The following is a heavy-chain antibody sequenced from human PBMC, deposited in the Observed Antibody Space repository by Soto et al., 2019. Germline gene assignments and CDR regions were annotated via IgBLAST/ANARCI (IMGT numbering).Heavy chain of an antibody. Sequence: EVQLVESGGGLVQPGGSLRLSCEASGVTVSSNYMSWVRQAPGKGLEWVSVIYSGGSTYYADSVKGRFTISRDNSKNTLYLQMNSLRAEDTAVYYCARHGYNSGGGYFDYWGQGTLVTVSS. CDR2: IYSGGST. V-gene: IGHV3-66*04. D-gene: IGHD5-18*01. J-gene: IGHJ4*02. CDR1: GVTVSSNY. CDR3: ARHGYNSGGGYFDY.